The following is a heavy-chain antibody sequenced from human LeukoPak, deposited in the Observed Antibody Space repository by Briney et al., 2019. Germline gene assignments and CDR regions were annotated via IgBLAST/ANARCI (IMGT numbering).Heavy chain of an antibody. J-gene: IGHJ4*02. CDR1: GFTFSSYG. CDR2: IRYDGSNK. CDR3: AKGTVVRSYYFDY. D-gene: IGHD4-23*01. V-gene: IGHV3-30*02. Sequence: PGGSLRLSCAASGFTFSSYGMHWVRQAPGKGLEWVAFIRYDGSNKYYADSVKGRFTISRDNSKNTLYLQMNSLRAEDTAVYYCAKGTVVRSYYFDYRGQGTLVTVSS.